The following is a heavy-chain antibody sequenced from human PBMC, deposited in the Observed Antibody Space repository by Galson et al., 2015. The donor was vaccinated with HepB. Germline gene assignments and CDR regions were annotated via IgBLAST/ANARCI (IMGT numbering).Heavy chain of an antibody. CDR1: GFTFSSYG. CDR3: AKDRAYSSGWYDGYYFDY. D-gene: IGHD6-19*01. Sequence: SLRLSCAASGFTFSSYGMHWVRQAPGKGLEWVAVISYDGSNKYYADSVKGRFTISRDNSKNTLYLQMNSLRAEDTAVYYCAKDRAYSSGWYDGYYFDYWGQGTLVTVSS. J-gene: IGHJ4*02. V-gene: IGHV3-30*18. CDR2: ISYDGSNK.